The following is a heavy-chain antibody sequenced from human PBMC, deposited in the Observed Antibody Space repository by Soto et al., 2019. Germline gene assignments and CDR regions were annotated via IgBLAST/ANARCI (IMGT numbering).Heavy chain of an antibody. Sequence: QVQLQESGPGLVKASQTLSLPCTVSGGSIRSDGYYWSWIRQHPGKGLEWIGYIHNSGSTYYNPSLKSRVTISADTSKNQFALKLSSVTAADTAVYYCARDPAPWGQGTLVTVSS. CDR1: GGSIRSDGYY. CDR2: IHNSGST. V-gene: IGHV4-31*03. J-gene: IGHJ5*02. CDR3: ARDPAP.